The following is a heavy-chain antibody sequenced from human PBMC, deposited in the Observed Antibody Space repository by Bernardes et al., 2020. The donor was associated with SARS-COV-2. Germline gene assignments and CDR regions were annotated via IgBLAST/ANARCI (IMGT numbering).Heavy chain of an antibody. J-gene: IGHJ6*02. CDR1: GFTFSSYG. Sequence: GGSLRLSCAASGFTFSSYGMHWVRQAPGKGLEWVAVIWYDGSNKYYADSVKGRFTISRDNSKNTLYLQMNSLRAEDTAVYYCARAGSTPRGYYYYGMDVWGQGTTVTVSS. CDR3: ARAGSTPRGYYYYGMDV. D-gene: IGHD2-2*01. CDR2: IWYDGSNK. V-gene: IGHV3-33*01.